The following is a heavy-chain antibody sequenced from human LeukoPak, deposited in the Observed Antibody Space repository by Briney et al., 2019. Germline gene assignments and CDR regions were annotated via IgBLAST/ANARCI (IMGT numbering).Heavy chain of an antibody. Sequence: KPSETLALTCTVSGGSISSYYWSWIRQPPGKGLEWIGYIYYSGSTNYNPSLKSRVTISVDTSKNQFSLKLSSVTAADTAVYYCARVSPPLATANFGLNWFDPWGQGTLVTVSS. CDR1: GGSISSYY. CDR2: IYYSGST. D-gene: IGHD1-1*01. CDR3: ARVSPPLATANFGLNWFDP. V-gene: IGHV4-59*01. J-gene: IGHJ5*02.